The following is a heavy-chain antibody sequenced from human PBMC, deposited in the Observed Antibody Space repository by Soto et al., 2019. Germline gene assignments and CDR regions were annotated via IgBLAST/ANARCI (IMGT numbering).Heavy chain of an antibody. Sequence: SETLSLTCTVSGASIRSTDYYWSWIRHAPGKGLEWIGYVYYTGSTYYNPSLMSRLTISVDTSKNQFSLKLTSVTAAETAVYYCVRTAREGAVAPHWFDRWGQGTQVTVSS. V-gene: IGHV4-30-4*01. CDR3: VRTAREGAVAPHWFDR. J-gene: IGHJ5*02. D-gene: IGHD2-21*02. CDR1: GASIRSTDYY. CDR2: VYYTGST.